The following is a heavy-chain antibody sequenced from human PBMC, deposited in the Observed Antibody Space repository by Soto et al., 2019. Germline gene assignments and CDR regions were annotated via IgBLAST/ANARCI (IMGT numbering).Heavy chain of an antibody. CDR1: GFTFSSYA. CDR2: ISGSGGST. J-gene: IGHJ4*02. V-gene: IGHV3-23*01. CDR3: AKDTRTRVAAAGIFDY. Sequence: VQLLESGGGLVQPGGSLRLSCAASGFTFSSYAMSWVRQAPGKGLEWVSAISGSGGSTYYADSVKGRFTISRDNSKNTLYLQMNSLRAEDTAVYYCAKDTRTRVAAAGIFDYWGQGTLVTVSS. D-gene: IGHD6-13*01.